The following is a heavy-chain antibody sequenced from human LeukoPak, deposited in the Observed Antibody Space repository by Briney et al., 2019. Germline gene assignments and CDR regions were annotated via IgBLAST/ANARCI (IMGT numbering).Heavy chain of an antibody. CDR3: ARLDYSNYVGGFDP. D-gene: IGHD4-11*01. V-gene: IGHV4-59*08. CDR2: IYYSGST. J-gene: IGHJ5*02. CDR1: GGSFSGYY. Sequence: SETLSLTCAVYGGSFSGYYWSWIRQPPGKGLEWIGYIYYSGSTNYNPSLKSRVTISVDTSKNQFSLKLSSVTAADTAVYYCARLDYSNYVGGFDPWGQGTLVTVSS.